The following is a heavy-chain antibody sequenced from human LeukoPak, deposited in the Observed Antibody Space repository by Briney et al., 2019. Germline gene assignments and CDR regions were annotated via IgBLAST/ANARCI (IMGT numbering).Heavy chain of an antibody. CDR3: VVSVGEY. J-gene: IGHJ4*02. D-gene: IGHD3-10*01. CDR1: GFSFSRQW. Sequence: PGGSLRLSCAVSGFSFSRQWMTWVRQSPGKGLEWVANMNNDGSQRYYLDSVKGRFTISKDNGKNSVVLQMNSLRAEDTAVYYCVVSVGEYWGQGTLVTVST. CDR2: MNNDGSQR. V-gene: IGHV3-7*01.